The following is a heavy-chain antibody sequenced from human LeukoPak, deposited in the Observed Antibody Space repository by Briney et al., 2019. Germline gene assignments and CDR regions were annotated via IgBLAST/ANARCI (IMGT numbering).Heavy chain of an antibody. V-gene: IGHV3-74*01. CDR3: ARGLSDSWFYFAS. D-gene: IGHD6-13*01. CDR2: INYDGTSI. CDR1: GFTFSSNW. J-gene: IGHJ4*02. Sequence: QPGGSLRLSCTASGFTFSSNWMHWVRQVPGKGLVWVSRINYDGTSISYAESVKGRFTISRDNAKNTLYLQMNSLRAEDTAVYHCARGLSDSWFYFASWGQGTLVTVSS.